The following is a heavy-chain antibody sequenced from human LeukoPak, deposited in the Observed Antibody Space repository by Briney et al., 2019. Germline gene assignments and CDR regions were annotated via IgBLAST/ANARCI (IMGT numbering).Heavy chain of an antibody. V-gene: IGHV1-24*01. CDR1: GYTLTELS. CDR2: FDPEDGET. J-gene: IGHJ5*02. Sequence: APVKVSCKVSGYTLTELSMHWVRQAPGKGLEWMGGFDPEDGETIYAQKFQGRVTMTEDTSTDTAYMELSSLRSEDTAVYYCATGRTNYYDSSGYYYPGRWFDPWGQGTLVTVSS. CDR3: ATGRTNYYDSSGYYYPGRWFDP. D-gene: IGHD3-22*01.